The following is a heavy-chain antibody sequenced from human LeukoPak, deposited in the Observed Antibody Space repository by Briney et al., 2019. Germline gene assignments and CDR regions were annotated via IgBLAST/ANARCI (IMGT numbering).Heavy chain of an antibody. Sequence: PSETLSLTCTVSGGSISSYYWSWIRQPPGKGLEWIGYIYYSGSTNYNPSLKSRVTISVDTSKNQFSLKLSSVTAADTAVYYCARGTMVRGRGWFDPWGQGTLVTVSS. CDR1: GGSISSYY. CDR2: IYYSGST. V-gene: IGHV4-59*08. CDR3: ARGTMVRGRGWFDP. D-gene: IGHD3-10*01. J-gene: IGHJ5*02.